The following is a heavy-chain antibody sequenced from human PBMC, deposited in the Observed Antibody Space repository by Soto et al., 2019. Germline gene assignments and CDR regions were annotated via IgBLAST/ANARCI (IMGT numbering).Heavy chain of an antibody. CDR3: AKEAWWERLTAGWFEP. D-gene: IGHD1-26*01. CDR1: GFTFSSYA. Sequence: EVQLLESGGGLVQPGGSLRLSCAASGFTFSSYAMSWVRQAPGKGLEWVSAISGSGGSTYYADSVKGRFTISRDNSKNPLYLQMNSLRAADTAVYYCAKEAWWERLTAGWFEPWGQGNLVNVSS. V-gene: IGHV3-23*01. CDR2: ISGSGGST. J-gene: IGHJ5*02.